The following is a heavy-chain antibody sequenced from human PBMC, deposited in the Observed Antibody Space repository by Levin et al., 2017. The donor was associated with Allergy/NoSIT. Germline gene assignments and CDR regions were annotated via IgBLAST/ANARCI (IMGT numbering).Heavy chain of an antibody. CDR2: IYLNNNK. J-gene: IGHJ4*02. CDR1: GFSLSTSGLG. V-gene: IGHV2-5*01. CDR3: AHTGCNSRARPFDY. Sequence: SGPTLVKNTQTLTLTCTFSGFSLSTSGLGVGWIRQPPGKALEWLALIYLNNNKYYSPSLKSRLTITKDSSKNQVVLTMTNMDPVDTATYYGAHTGCNSRARPFDYWGQGSLVTVSS. D-gene: IGHD2/OR15-2a*01.